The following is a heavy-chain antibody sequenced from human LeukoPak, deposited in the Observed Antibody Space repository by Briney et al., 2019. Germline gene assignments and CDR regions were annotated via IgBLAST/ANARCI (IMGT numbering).Heavy chain of an antibody. D-gene: IGHD3-22*01. V-gene: IGHV3-23*01. Sequence: GGSLRLSCAASGFTFSSYGMSWVRQAPGKGLEWVSAISGNGGSTYYADSVKGRFTISRDNSKNTLYLQMNCLRAEDTAVYYCAKGYYYDSSGYYWNRGPADYWGQGTLVTVSS. CDR3: AKGYYYDSSGYYWNRGPADY. J-gene: IGHJ4*02. CDR1: GFTFSSYG. CDR2: ISGNGGST.